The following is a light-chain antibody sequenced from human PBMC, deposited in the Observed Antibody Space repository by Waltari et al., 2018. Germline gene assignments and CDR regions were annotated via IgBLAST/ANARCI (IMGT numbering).Light chain of an antibody. CDR2: GAS. CDR3: QQYNNWWT. CDR1: QSVSSY. J-gene: IGKJ1*01. Sequence: EIVMTQSPATLAVSPGETATLSFRASQSVSSYLAWYQQKPGQAPRLLIYGASTRATGIPARFSGSGSGTEFTLTISSMQSEDFAVYYCQQYNNWWTFGQGTKVEIK. V-gene: IGKV3-15*01.